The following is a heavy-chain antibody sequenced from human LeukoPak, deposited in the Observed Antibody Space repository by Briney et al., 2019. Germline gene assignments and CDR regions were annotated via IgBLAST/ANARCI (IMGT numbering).Heavy chain of an antibody. V-gene: IGHV3-30*18. CDR3: AKPAYCGSDCYSSPFQH. Sequence: GGSLRLSCAASGFTFSSSGMHWVRQAPGKGLEWVAFVSYDGGKKYYADSVKGRFTISRDNSKNTLYLQMNSLRAEDTAVYYCAKPAYCGSDCYSSPFQHWGQGTLVTVSS. J-gene: IGHJ1*01. D-gene: IGHD2-21*02. CDR2: VSYDGGKK. CDR1: GFTFSSSG.